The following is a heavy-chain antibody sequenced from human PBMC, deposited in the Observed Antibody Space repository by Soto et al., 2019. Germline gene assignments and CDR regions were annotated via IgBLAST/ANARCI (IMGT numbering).Heavy chain of an antibody. CDR1: GYTFTNYG. Sequence: GASVKVSCKASGYTFTNYGITWVRQAPGQGLEWMGWISAYNGDTNYAQKLQGRVTMTTDTSTSTAYMELRSLRSDDTAVYYCARGGASAAARVLNWFDPWGQGTLVTVSS. D-gene: IGHD2-2*01. CDR2: ISAYNGDT. J-gene: IGHJ5*02. CDR3: ARGGASAAARVLNWFDP. V-gene: IGHV1-18*01.